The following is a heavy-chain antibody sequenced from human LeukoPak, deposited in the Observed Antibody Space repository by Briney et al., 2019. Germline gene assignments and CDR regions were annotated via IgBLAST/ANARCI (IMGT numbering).Heavy chain of an antibody. Sequence: EASEALSLTCTVSGGSISSGGYYWSWIRQPAGKGLEWIGRIYTSGSTNYNPSLKSRVTMSVDTSKSQFSLKLSSVTAADTAVYYCARDQSGGSGSSPFDYWGQGTLVTVSS. CDR3: ARDQSGGSGSSPFDY. D-gene: IGHD3-10*01. CDR1: GGSISSGGYY. V-gene: IGHV4-61*02. CDR2: IYTSGST. J-gene: IGHJ4*02.